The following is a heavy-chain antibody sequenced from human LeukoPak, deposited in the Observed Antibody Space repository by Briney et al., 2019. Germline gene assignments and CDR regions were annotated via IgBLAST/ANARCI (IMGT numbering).Heavy chain of an antibody. J-gene: IGHJ5*02. CDR3: ARDTGGPLSGYDHNWFDP. V-gene: IGHV1-18*01. CDR2: ISAYNGNT. CDR1: GYTFTSYG. D-gene: IGHD5-12*01. Sequence: ASVKVSCKASGYTFTSYGISWVRQAPGQGLEWMGWISAYNGNTNYAQKLQGRVTMTTDTSTSTAYMELRSLRSDDTAVYYCARDTGGPLSGYDHNWFDPWGQGTLVTVSS.